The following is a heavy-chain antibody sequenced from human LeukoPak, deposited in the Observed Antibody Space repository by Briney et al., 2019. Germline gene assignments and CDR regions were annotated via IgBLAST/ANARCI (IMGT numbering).Heavy chain of an antibody. CDR1: GFTFRSYD. D-gene: IGHD5-24*01. CDR2: IWYDGSNK. V-gene: IGHV3-30*02. Sequence: GGSLRLSCAASGFTFRSYDMHWVRQAPGKGLEWVAVIWYDGSNKYYGDSVEGRFTISRDNSKNTLFLQMNSLRAEDTAVYYCAKSQARGGISGTIMAIVDSWGQGALVTVSS. CDR3: AKSQARGGISGTIMAIVDS. J-gene: IGHJ4*02.